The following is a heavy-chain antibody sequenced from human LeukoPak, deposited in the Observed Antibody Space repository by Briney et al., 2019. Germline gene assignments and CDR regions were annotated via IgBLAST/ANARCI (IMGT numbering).Heavy chain of an antibody. V-gene: IGHV3-74*01. CDR3: ARVPITLAGTKDAKYFQH. CDR1: GFTFSSYW. J-gene: IGHJ1*01. Sequence: GRSLRLSCAASGFTFSSYWMHWVRQGPGKGLVWVSRINSDGSSTNYADSVKGRFTISRDNAKNTLYLQMNSLRAEDTAVYYCARVPITLAGTKDAKYFQHWGQGTLVTVSS. CDR2: INSDGSST. D-gene: IGHD6-19*01.